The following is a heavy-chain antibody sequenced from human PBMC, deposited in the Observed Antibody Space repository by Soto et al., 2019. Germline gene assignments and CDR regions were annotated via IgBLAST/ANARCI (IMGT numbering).Heavy chain of an antibody. D-gene: IGHD4-17*01. CDR3: ARGRNTGDYVWFDP. V-gene: IGHV4-4*02. Sequence: SETLSLTCAVSGGSISTTHWWTWVRQPPGKGLEWIGEIYHSGSTNYNPSLKSRVTISVDTSKNQFSLKLSSVTAADTAVYYCARGRNTGDYVWFDPWGQGTLVTVSS. CDR2: IYHSGST. CDR1: GGSISTTHW. J-gene: IGHJ5*02.